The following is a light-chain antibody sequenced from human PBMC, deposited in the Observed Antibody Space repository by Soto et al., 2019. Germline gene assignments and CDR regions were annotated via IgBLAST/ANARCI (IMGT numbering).Light chain of an antibody. CDR1: RSISTY. J-gene: IGKJ2*01. Sequence: DIQMTQSPSSLSASIGDRVTTTCRASRSISTYLNWYQQKPGKAPNLLIYGASSLQSGVPSRFSGSGAGTDFTLTISSLQPEDFATYYCQQSYSTPMFTFGQGTKLEI. CDR2: GAS. V-gene: IGKV1-39*01. CDR3: QQSYSTPMFT.